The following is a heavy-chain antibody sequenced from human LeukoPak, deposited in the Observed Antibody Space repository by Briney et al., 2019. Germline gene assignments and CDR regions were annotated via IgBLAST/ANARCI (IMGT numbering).Heavy chain of an antibody. V-gene: IGHV4-59*08. Sequence: SETLSLTCTVSGGSIGTYYWSWIRQPPGEGLEWIGDVYYNGNTNYNPSLKSRVTISVDTSKNQFSLKLNSVTAADTAVYFCARRVAVTARYYFDFWGQGTLVTVSS. CDR2: VYYNGNT. D-gene: IGHD6-19*01. CDR1: GGSIGTYY. CDR3: ARRVAVTARYYFDF. J-gene: IGHJ4*02.